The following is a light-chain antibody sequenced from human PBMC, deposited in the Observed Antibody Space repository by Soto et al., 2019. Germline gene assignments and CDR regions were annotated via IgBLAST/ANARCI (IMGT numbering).Light chain of an antibody. V-gene: IGKV3-20*01. CDR1: QSVSSDY. J-gene: IGKJ1*01. CDR2: GAS. Sequence: PGQRATLSCRSSQSVSSDYLAWFQQKPGQAPRLLIYGASSRATGIPDRFSGGGSGTDFTLTISRLEPEDFAVYYCQQYGSSPRTFGQGTKVEIK. CDR3: QQYGSSPRT.